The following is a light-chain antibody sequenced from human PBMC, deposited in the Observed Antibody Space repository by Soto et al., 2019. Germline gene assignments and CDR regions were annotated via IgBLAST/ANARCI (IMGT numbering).Light chain of an antibody. CDR3: QKYNGTPRT. J-gene: IGKJ1*01. Sequence: DIQVTQSPSSLSASVGDRVTITCRASQDISGHLAWYQQKPGKVPKLLIYDASTLQSGVPSRFSASGSGTDFTLTISSLQPEDVATYYCQKYNGTPRTFGQGTKVELK. V-gene: IGKV1-27*01. CDR1: QDISGH. CDR2: DAS.